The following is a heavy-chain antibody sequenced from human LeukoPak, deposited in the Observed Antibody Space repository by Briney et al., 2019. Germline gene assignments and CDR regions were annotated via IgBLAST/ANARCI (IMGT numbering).Heavy chain of an antibody. Sequence: GSLRLSCAASGFTFSNYNMNWIRQPPGKGLEWIGEINHSGSTNYNPSLKSRVTISVDTSKNQFSLKLSSVTAADTAVYYCARGTPAIFGVVIIYWFDPWGQGTLVTVSS. CDR1: GFTFSNYN. D-gene: IGHD3-3*01. CDR2: INHSGST. V-gene: IGHV4-34*01. CDR3: ARGTPAIFGVVIIYWFDP. J-gene: IGHJ5*02.